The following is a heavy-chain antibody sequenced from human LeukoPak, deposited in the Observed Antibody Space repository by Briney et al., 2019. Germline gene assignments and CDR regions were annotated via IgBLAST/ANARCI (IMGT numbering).Heavy chain of an antibody. V-gene: IGHV1-69*05. J-gene: IGHJ5*02. CDR2: IIPIFGTA. Sequence: ASVKVSCKASGGTFSSYAISWVRQAPGQGLEWMGGIIPIFGTANYAQKFQGRVTITTDESTSTAYMELSSLRSEDTAVYYCARVKVPENWFDPWGQGTLVTVFS. CDR3: ARVKVPENWFDP. CDR1: GGTFSSYA.